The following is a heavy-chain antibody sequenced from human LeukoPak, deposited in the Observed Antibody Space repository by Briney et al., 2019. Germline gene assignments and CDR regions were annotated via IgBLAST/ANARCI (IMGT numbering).Heavy chain of an antibody. J-gene: IGHJ4*02. CDR3: AKLYTSRWYNDY. V-gene: IGHV3-23*01. Sequence: GGSLRLSCAASGFTFSSYAMSWVRQAPGKGLEWVSALSNIGSSTSYADSVKGRFTISRDNSKNTLYLQMNSLRAEATAVYYCAKLYTSRWYNDYWGQGTLVTVSS. CDR2: LSNIGSST. CDR1: GFTFSSYA. D-gene: IGHD6-13*01.